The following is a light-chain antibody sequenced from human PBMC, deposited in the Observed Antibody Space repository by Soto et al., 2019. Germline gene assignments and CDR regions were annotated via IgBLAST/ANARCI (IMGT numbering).Light chain of an antibody. CDR1: QSVSSSY. CDR3: QQYGSSPT. V-gene: IGKV3-20*01. Sequence: ELVLTQSPGTLSLSAGERATLXXRASQSVSSSYLAWYQQKPGQAPRXLIYGASSRATGIPDRFSGSGSGTDFTLTISRLEPEDFAVYYCQQYGSSPTFGQGTRLEIK. J-gene: IGKJ5*01. CDR2: GAS.